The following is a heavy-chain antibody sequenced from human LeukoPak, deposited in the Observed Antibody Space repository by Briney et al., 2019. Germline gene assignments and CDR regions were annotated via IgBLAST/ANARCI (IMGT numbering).Heavy chain of an antibody. V-gene: IGHV3-21*04. CDR1: GFTFSSTYS. D-gene: IGHD3-10*01. CDR2: ISSSSSYI. J-gene: IGHJ4*02. Sequence: GGSLRLSCTASGFTFSSTYSMTWVRQAPGKGLEWVSSISSSSSYIYYADSVKGRFTISRDNAKNSLYLQMNSLRAEDTAVYYCARDRDYYGSGSYYSYWGQGTLVTVSS. CDR3: ARDRDYYGSGSYYSY.